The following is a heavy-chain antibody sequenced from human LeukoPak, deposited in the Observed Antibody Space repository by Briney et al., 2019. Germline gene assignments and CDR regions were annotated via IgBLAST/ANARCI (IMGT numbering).Heavy chain of an antibody. V-gene: IGHV3-23*01. Sequence: GGSPRLSCAASGFTFSIYDMSWVRQAPGKGLEWVSAISGSGGSTYYTDSVKGRFTISRDNSKNTLDLQMNSLRAEDTAVYYCAKEPIVGATTGDFWGQGTLVTVSS. J-gene: IGHJ4*02. CDR1: GFTFSIYD. D-gene: IGHD1-26*01. CDR2: ISGSGGST. CDR3: AKEPIVGATTGDF.